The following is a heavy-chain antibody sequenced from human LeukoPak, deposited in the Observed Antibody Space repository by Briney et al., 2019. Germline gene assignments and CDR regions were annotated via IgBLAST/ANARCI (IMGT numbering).Heavy chain of an antibody. CDR1: GYTFTSYG. J-gene: IGHJ6*02. Sequence: ASVKVSCKASGYTFTSYGISWVRQAPGQGLEWMGWISAYNGNTNYAQKLQGRVTMTTDTSTNTAYMELRSLRSDDTAVYYCARDRRYSSSWGTSAQYYYYYYGMDVWGQGTTVTVSS. CDR3: ARDRRYSSSWGTSAQYYYYYYGMDV. V-gene: IGHV1-18*01. D-gene: IGHD6-13*01. CDR2: ISAYNGNT.